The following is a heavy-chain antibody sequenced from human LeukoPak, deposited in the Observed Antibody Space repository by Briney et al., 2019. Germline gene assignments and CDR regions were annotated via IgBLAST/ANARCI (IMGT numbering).Heavy chain of an antibody. Sequence: PGGSLRLSCAASGFTFTTYWMGWVREAPGKGLEWVANIKQDGSEKYYVDSVKGRFTISRDNAKNSLSLQMNSLRAEDTAVYYCARPLMYYCGSGTYFWFDPWGQGTLVTVSS. CDR3: ARPLMYYCGSGTYFWFDP. J-gene: IGHJ5*02. D-gene: IGHD3-10*01. CDR2: IKQDGSEK. CDR1: GFTFTTYW. V-gene: IGHV3-7*01.